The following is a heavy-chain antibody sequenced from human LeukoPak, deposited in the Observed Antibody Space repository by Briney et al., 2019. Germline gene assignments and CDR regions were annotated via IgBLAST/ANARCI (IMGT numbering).Heavy chain of an antibody. CDR1: GGSISSYY. D-gene: IGHD6-13*01. CDR2: IYYSGST. J-gene: IGHJ6*03. Sequence: SETLSLTCTVSGGSISSYYWSWIRQPPGKGLEWIGYIYYSGSTNYNPSLKSRVTISVDTSKNQFSLKLSSVTAADTAVYYCARDSYSSSWYDLFYMDVWGKGTTVTVSS. V-gene: IGHV4-59*08. CDR3: ARDSYSSSWYDLFYMDV.